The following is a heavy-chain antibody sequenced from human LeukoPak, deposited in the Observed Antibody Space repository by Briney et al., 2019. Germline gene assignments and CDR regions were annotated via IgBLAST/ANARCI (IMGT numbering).Heavy chain of an antibody. CDR2: IWYDGSNK. Sequence: GGSLRLSCAASGLTFSSYGMHWVRQAPGKGLEWEAVIWYDGSNKYYADSVKGRFTISRDNSKNTLYLQMNSLRAEDTAVYYCASHYDSSGFDYWGQGTLVTVSS. CDR1: GLTFSSYG. D-gene: IGHD3-22*01. V-gene: IGHV3-33*01. J-gene: IGHJ4*02. CDR3: ASHYDSSGFDY.